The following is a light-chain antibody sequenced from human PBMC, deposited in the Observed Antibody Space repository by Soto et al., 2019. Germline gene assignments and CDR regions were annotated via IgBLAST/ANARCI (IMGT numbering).Light chain of an antibody. CDR1: QSISSW. J-gene: IGKJ2*01. Sequence: DIQMTQSPSTLSASVGDRVTITCRASQSISSWLAWYQQKPGKAPKLLIYKASSLESGVPSRFSGSGSGTEFTLTISSLQPYDFATYYCQQYNSYSQDTFGQGTKLEIK. V-gene: IGKV1-5*03. CDR3: QQYNSYSQDT. CDR2: KAS.